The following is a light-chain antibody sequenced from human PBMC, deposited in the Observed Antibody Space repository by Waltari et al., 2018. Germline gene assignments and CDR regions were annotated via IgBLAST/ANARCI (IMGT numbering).Light chain of an antibody. Sequence: QLVLTQSPSASASLGASVKLTCTLSSGHSSNVIAWHQQQPEKGPQDLMKVNSDGSHSKGDEIPDRFSGSSSGAERYLTISNVQSEDEADYYCQTGGHGTWVFGGGTKLTVL. V-gene: IGLV4-69*01. CDR3: QTGGHGTWV. J-gene: IGLJ3*02. CDR2: VNSDGSH. CDR1: SGHSSNV.